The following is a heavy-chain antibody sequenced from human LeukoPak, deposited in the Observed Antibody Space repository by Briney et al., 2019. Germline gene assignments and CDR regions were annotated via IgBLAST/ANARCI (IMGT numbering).Heavy chain of an antibody. V-gene: IGHV4-30-2*01. D-gene: IGHD4-11*01. CDR3: ARVVLVTTVPRVDP. CDR1: GGSISSGGYS. CDR2: IYHSGST. J-gene: IGHJ5*02. Sequence: PSETLSLTCAVSGGSISSGGYSWRWIRQPPGKGLEWIGYIYHSGSTYYNPSLKSRVTISVDRYKNQFSLKLSSVTAADTAVYYCARVVLVTTVPRVDPWGQGTLVTVSS.